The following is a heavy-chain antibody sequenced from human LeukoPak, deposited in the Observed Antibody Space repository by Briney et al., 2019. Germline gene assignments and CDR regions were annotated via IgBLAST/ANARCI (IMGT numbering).Heavy chain of an antibody. CDR1: GFTFSSYA. CDR3: AEGRGQLLDFWFDP. D-gene: IGHD2-2*01. J-gene: IGHJ5*02. CDR2: ISGSGGST. Sequence: GGSLRLSCAASGFTFSSYAMSWVRQAPGKGLEWVSAISGSGGSTYYADSVKGRFTISRDNSKNTLYLQMNSLRAEDTAVYYCAEGRGQLLDFWFDPWGQGTLVTVSS. V-gene: IGHV3-23*01.